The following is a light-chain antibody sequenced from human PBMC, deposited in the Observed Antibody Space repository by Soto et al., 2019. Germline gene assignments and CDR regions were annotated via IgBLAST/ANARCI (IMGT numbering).Light chain of an antibody. CDR2: EVN. CDR3: SSYTASSSVV. J-gene: IGLJ2*01. Sequence: QSALTQPASVSGSPGQSITISCTGTSSNIGGYNYVSWYQQHPGRAPKLLIYEVNNRPSGISNRFSGSKSANTASLTISGLQAEDEAHYHCSSYTASSSVVFGAGTKLTVL. CDR1: SSNIGGYNY. V-gene: IGLV2-14*01.